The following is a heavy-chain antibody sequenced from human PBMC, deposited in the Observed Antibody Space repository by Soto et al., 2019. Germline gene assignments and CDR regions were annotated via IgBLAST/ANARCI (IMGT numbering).Heavy chain of an antibody. CDR1: GGSISSGGYY. D-gene: IGHD2-21*02. V-gene: IGHV4-31*02. Sequence: SETLSLTCTVSGGSISSGGYYWSWVRQHPGKGLEWIGYIYYSGSTYYNPSLKSRVTISVDTSKNQFSLKLSSVTAADTAVYYCARVLREVTFDAFDIWGQGTMVTVSS. J-gene: IGHJ3*02. CDR3: ARVLREVTFDAFDI. CDR2: IYYSGST.